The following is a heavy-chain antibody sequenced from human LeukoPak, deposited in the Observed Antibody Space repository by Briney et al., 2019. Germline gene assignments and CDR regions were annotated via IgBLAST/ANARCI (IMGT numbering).Heavy chain of an antibody. CDR1: GGSISSGSYH. Sequence: SETLSLTCTVSGGSISSGSYHWSWIRQPAGKGLEWIGRIYTSGSTNYNPSLKSRVTISVDTSKNQFSLKLSSVTAADTAVYYCARSRAFDYVWGSYRNYYFDYWGQGTLVTVSS. CDR3: ARSRAFDYVWGSYRNYYFDY. CDR2: IYTSGST. D-gene: IGHD3-16*01. V-gene: IGHV4-61*02. J-gene: IGHJ4*02.